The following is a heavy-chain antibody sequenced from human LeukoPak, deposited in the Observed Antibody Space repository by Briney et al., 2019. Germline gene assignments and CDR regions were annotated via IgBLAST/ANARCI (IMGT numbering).Heavy chain of an antibody. Sequence: GGSLRLSCAASGFTFSSHAMCWVRQAPGKGLEWVSSIDISGGSTYYADSVQGRFTISRDNSKNTLYLEMNSLRAEDTALYYCANEVRPNDYWGQGTLVTVSS. CDR2: IDISGGST. V-gene: IGHV3-23*01. CDR1: GFTFSSHA. J-gene: IGHJ4*02. D-gene: IGHD1-1*01. CDR3: ANEVRPNDY.